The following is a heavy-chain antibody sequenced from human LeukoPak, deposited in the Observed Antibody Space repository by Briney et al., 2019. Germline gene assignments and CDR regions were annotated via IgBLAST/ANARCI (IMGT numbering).Heavy chain of an antibody. CDR2: IYTTGVT. V-gene: IGHV4-61*02. J-gene: IGHJ5*02. CDR3: AREFLASRRNWVDP. CDR1: GDSISHGTYY. Sequence: PSETLSLTCSVSGDSISHGTYYWSWIRQPAGQVLEWIGRIYTTGVTNYNPSLKTRVTISVDPSLNQFSLNLTSVTAADTAVYYCAREFLASRRNWVDPWGQGTLVTVSS. D-gene: IGHD6-6*01.